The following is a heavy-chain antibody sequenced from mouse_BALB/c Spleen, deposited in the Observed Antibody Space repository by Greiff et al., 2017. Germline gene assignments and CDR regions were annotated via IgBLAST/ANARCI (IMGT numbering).Heavy chain of an antibody. CDR2: IDPANGNT. V-gene: IGHV14-3*02. J-gene: IGHJ3*01. Sequence: VQLKESGAELVKPGASVKLSCTASGFNIKDTYMHWVKQRPEQGLEWIGRIDPANGNTKYDPKFQGKATITADTSSNTAYLQLSSLTSEDTAVYYCARSNGYTWGQGTLVTVSA. CDR3: ARSNGYT. CDR1: GFNIKDTY. D-gene: IGHD1-2*01.